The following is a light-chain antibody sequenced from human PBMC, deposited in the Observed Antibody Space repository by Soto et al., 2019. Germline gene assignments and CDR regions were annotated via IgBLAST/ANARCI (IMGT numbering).Light chain of an antibody. CDR3: QQYDAWPYT. J-gene: IGKJ2*01. CDR1: QSISNN. V-gene: IGKV3-15*01. Sequence: KVMTQSPVTLSMSPGESATLSCRASQSISNNLAWYHQNPGQAPRLLIYRASTRATGIPARFSGSGSGKEFTLTISRLQPEDFAIYYCQQYDAWPYTVGQGTKLEI. CDR2: RAS.